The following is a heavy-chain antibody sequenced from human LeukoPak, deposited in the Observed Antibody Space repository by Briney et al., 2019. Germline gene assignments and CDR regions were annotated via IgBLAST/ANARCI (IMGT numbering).Heavy chain of an antibody. Sequence: SETLSLTCAVYGGSFSGYYWSWIRQPPGKGLEWIGEINHSGSTNYNPSLKSRVTISVDTSKNQFSLKLSSVTAADTAVYYCARHGGFYFDSWGQGTLVTVSS. CDR2: INHSGST. CDR3: ARHGGFYFDS. D-gene: IGHD3-16*01. V-gene: IGHV4-34*01. J-gene: IGHJ4*02. CDR1: GGSFSGYY.